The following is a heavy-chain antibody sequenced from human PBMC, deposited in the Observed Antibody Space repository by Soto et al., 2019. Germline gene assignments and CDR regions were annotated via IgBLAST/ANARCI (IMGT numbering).Heavy chain of an antibody. CDR2: IYYSGST. V-gene: IGHV4-39*01. Sequence: SETLSLTCTVSGGSISSSSYYWGWIRQPPGKGLEWIGSIYYSGSTYYNPSLKSRVTISADTSKNQFSLKLSSVTAADTAVYYCARLPLAYCVGYSYAYYYYGMDVWGQVPTVTVSS. J-gene: IGHJ6*02. D-gene: IGHD2-21*02. CDR3: ARLPLAYCVGYSYAYYYYGMDV. CDR1: GGSISSSSYY.